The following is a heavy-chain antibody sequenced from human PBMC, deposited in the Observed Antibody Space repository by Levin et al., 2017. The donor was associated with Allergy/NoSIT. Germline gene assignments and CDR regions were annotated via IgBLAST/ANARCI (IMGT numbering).Heavy chain of an antibody. J-gene: IGHJ4*02. CDR3: ARGGLQLAYSFDS. D-gene: IGHD6-13*01. Sequence: GGSLRLSCTASDFSSSMSWFRQAPGKGLEWVSAISFSSSYIFHADSVKGRFTISRDNSKNTLYLQMDSLRAEDPAVYYCARGGLQLAYSFDSWGQGTLVTVSS. CDR2: ISFSSSYI. V-gene: IGHV3-21*04. CDR1: DFSSS.